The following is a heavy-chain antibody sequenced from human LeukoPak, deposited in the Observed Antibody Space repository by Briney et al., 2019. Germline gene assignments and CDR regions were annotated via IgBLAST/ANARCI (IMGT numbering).Heavy chain of an antibody. CDR2: IYYSGTT. J-gene: IGHJ6*03. V-gene: IGHV4-34*01. CDR3: ARQRADYFYHYMDV. CDR1: GGSFSAYY. Sequence: SETLSLTCAVYGGSFSAYYWSWIRQPPGKGLEWLGNIYYSGTTFYTSSLKSRVTISTDMSKNQFSLRLTSVTAADTAVYYCARQRADYFYHYMDVWGKGTTVIVSS.